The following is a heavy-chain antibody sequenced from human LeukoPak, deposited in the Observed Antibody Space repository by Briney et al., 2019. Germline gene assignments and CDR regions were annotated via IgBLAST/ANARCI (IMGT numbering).Heavy chain of an antibody. CDR3: AREPIYYYYMDV. V-gene: IGHV3-74*01. CDR2: IKTDGGST. J-gene: IGHJ6*03. Sequence: GGSLRLSCAASGFSFSSYWMHWVRQAPGKGLVWIALIKTDGGSTSYADSVEGRFTISRDNAKNTLYLQMNSLRAEDTALYYCAREPIYYYYMDVWGKGTTVTVSS. CDR1: GFSFSSYW.